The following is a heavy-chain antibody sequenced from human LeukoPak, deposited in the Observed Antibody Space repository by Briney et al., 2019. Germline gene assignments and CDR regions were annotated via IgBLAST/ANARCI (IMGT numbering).Heavy chain of an antibody. CDR2: ISYDGSNK. D-gene: IGHD2-2*02. V-gene: IGHV3-30*01. J-gene: IGHJ4*02. Sequence: GGSLRLSCAASGLTFSSYAMHWVRQAPGKGLEWVAVISYDGSNKYYADSVKGRFTISRDNSKNTLYLQMNSLRAEDTAVYYCARVGVPAAIPYDYWGQGTLVTVSS. CDR3: ARVGVPAAIPYDY. CDR1: GLTFSSYA.